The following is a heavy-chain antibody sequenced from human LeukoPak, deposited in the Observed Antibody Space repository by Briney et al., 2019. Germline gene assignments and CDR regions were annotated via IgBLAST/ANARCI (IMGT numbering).Heavy chain of an antibody. Sequence: SGRSLRLSCAASGFTFSSYWMSWVRQAPGKGLEWVANIKQDGSEKYYVDSVKGRFTISRDNAKNTLYLQMNSLRAEDTAVYYCARAKGGLYSFDYWGQGTLVTVSS. CDR2: IKQDGSEK. J-gene: IGHJ4*02. D-gene: IGHD3-16*01. CDR3: ARAKGGLYSFDY. V-gene: IGHV3-7*03. CDR1: GFTFSSYW.